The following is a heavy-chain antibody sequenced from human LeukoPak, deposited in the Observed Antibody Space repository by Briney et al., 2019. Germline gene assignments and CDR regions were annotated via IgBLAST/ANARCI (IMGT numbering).Heavy chain of an antibody. D-gene: IGHD3-3*01. V-gene: IGHV3-48*04. J-gene: IGHJ4*02. CDR1: GFTFSGSS. CDR3: ARGYDFWVQYYFDS. Sequence: PGGSLRLSCVASGFTFSGSSMNWVRQAPGKGLEWVSYISSSSSTIYYADSVKGRFTISRDSAKNSLYLQMNNLRAEDTAVYYCARGYDFWVQYYFDSWGQGTLVTVSS. CDR2: ISSSSSTI.